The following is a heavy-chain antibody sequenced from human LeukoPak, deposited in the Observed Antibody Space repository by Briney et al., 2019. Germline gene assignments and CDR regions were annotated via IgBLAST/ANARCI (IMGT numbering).Heavy chain of an antibody. CDR3: GGTAKGEYLQYLDF. J-gene: IGHJ4*02. CDR1: GYSISGAYY. Sequence: PSETLSLACDVSGYSISGAYYWGWIRQPPGKGLEWIGTIYYSGSTYYNPSLKSRVAISVDTSKSQFSLKLNSVTAADTAVYYCGGTAKGEYLQYLDFRGRGTLVTVSS. V-gene: IGHV4-38-2*01. D-gene: IGHD3-16*01. CDR2: IYYSGST.